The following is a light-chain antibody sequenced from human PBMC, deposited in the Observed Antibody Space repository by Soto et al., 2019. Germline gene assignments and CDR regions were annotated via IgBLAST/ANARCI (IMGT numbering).Light chain of an antibody. CDR3: CSYAGSSTWV. CDR1: SSDVGSYKL. V-gene: IGLV2-23*01. CDR2: EGT. Sequence: QSALTQPASVSGSPGQSITISCTGTSSDVGSYKLVSWYQQHPGKAPKLMIYEGTKRPSGVSDRFSGSKSGNTASLTISGLQTDDEADYYCCSYAGSSTWVFGGGTQLTVL. J-gene: IGLJ3*02.